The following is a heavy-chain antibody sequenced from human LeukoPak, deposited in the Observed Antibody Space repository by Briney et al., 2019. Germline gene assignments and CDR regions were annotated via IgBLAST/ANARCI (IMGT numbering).Heavy chain of an antibody. CDR2: INHSGST. J-gene: IGHJ4*02. D-gene: IGHD3-3*01. CDR3: EDGIRDGDFWSGSFDY. Sequence: PSETLAFTCAVYGGSFSGYYWSWIRQPPGKGLEWIGEINHSGSTNYNPYLKSRVNTSVDTSKNQFSLKLSSVTAADTFFFQAEDGIRDGDFWSGSFDYWGQGTLVTVSS. CDR1: GGSFSGYY. V-gene: IGHV4-34*01.